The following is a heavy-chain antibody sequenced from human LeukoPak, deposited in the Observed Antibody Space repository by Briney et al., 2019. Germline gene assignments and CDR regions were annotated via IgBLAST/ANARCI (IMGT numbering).Heavy chain of an antibody. CDR3: ARGQTGSGRIFDY. J-gene: IGHJ4*02. Sequence: SQTLSLTCAISGDSVSSNSAAWNWIRQSPSRGLEGLGRTYYRSKWYDDYAEYVKRRITINPDTSKNQSSLQLNSVTPEDTAVYYCARGQTGSGRIFDYWGQGTLVTVSS. CDR2: TYYRSKWYD. CDR1: GDSVSSNSAA. V-gene: IGHV6-1*01. D-gene: IGHD2-15*01.